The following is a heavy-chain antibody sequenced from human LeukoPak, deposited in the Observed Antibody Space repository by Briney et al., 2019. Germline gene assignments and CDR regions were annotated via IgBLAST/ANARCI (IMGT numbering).Heavy chain of an antibody. Sequence: GRSLRLSCAASGFTFSSYAMHWVRQAPGKGLEWVTVISYDGSNKYYADSVKGRFTISRDNAKNSLYLQMNSLRAEDTAVYYCARDGPVARYGGDAFDIWGQGTMVTVSS. CDR3: ARDGPVARYGGDAFDI. V-gene: IGHV3-30*07. D-gene: IGHD4-23*01. CDR1: GFTFSSYA. CDR2: ISYDGSNK. J-gene: IGHJ3*02.